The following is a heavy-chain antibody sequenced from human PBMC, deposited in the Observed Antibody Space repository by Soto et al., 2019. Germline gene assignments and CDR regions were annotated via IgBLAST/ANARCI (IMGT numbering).Heavy chain of an antibody. J-gene: IGHJ4*02. V-gene: IGHV1-18*01. CDR1: GYTFTSYG. CDR3: ARGDYYGSGSPKNRTDY. Sequence: QVQLVQSGAEVKKPGASVKVSCKASGYTFTSYGISWVRQAPGQGLEWMGWISAYNGNTNYAQKLQGRVTMTTDTSWSXXYMELRSLRSDDTAVYYCARGDYYGSGSPKNRTDYWGQGTLVTVSS. D-gene: IGHD3-10*01. CDR2: ISAYNGNT.